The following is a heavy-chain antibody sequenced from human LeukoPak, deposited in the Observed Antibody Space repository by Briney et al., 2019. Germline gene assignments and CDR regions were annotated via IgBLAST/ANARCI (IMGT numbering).Heavy chain of an antibody. CDR3: AKVSSPEDSSGYYVDY. CDR1: GFTFSSYG. J-gene: IGHJ4*02. Sequence: GGSLRLSCAASGFTFSSYGMSWVRQAPGKGLEWVSSISSSSSYIYYADSVKGRFTISRDNAKNSLYLQMNSLRAEDTAVYYCAKVSSPEDSSGYYVDYWGQGTLVTVSS. V-gene: IGHV3-21*04. D-gene: IGHD3-22*01. CDR2: ISSSSSYI.